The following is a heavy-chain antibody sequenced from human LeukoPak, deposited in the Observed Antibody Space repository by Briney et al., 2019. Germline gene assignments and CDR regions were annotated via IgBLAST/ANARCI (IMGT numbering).Heavy chain of an antibody. CDR2: INPSGGST. J-gene: IGHJ6*03. CDR3: ARTEVSDFWSGPTPYYYYYMDV. V-gene: IGHV1-46*01. D-gene: IGHD3-3*01. CDR1: GYIFTSYY. Sequence: APVKVSCKASGYIFTSYYMHWVRQAPGQGLEWMGIINPSGGSTSYAQKFQGRVTMTRDTSTSTVYMELSSLRSEDTAVYYCARTEVSDFWSGPTPYYYYYMDVWGKGTTVTVSS.